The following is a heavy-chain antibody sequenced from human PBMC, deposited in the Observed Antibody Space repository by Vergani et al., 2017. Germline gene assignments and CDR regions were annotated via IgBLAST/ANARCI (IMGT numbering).Heavy chain of an antibody. V-gene: IGHV3-23*01. CDR3: AKKAVAGMGGYYYYYYYMDV. CDR1: GFTFSSYA. Sequence: EVQLLESGGGLVQPGGSLRLSCAASGFTFSSYAMSWVRQAPGKGLEWVSAISGSGGSTYYADSVKGRFTISRYNSKNTLYLQMNSLRAEDTAVYYCAKKAVAGMGGYYYYYYYMDVWGKGTTVTVSS. J-gene: IGHJ6*03. D-gene: IGHD6-19*01. CDR2: ISGSGGST.